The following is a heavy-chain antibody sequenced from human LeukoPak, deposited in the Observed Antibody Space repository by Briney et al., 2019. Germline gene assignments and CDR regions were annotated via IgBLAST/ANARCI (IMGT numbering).Heavy chain of an antibody. V-gene: IGHV1-8*01. Sequence: ASVTVSCKASGYNFISYDINWVRQATGQGPEWMGWINPNSGNTGYGKKFQGRVHLTRDTSISTVYMELNNLESDDTAIYYCVGAPQEDRDPFTGIQTGNWFNPWGQGTQVTVSS. CDR3: VGAPQEDRDPFTGIQTGNWFNP. J-gene: IGHJ5*02. CDR2: INPNSGNT. D-gene: IGHD3-9*01. CDR1: GYNFISYD.